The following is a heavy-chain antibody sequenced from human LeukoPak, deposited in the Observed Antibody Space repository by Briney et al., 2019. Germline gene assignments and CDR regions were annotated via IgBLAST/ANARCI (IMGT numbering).Heavy chain of an antibody. V-gene: IGHV4-34*01. D-gene: IGHD6-19*01. Sequence: PSETLSLTCAVYGGSFSGYYWGWIRQPPGKGLEWIGEINHSGSTNYNPSLKSRVTISVDTSKNQFSLKLSSVTAADTAVYYCARGYGYSSGWHSKSHAEYFQHWGQGTLVTVSS. J-gene: IGHJ1*01. CDR3: ARGYGYSSGWHSKSHAEYFQH. CDR2: INHSGST. CDR1: GGSFSGYY.